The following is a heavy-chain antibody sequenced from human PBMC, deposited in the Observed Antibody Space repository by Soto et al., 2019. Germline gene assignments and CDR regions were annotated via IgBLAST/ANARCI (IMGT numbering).Heavy chain of an antibody. Sequence: QVQLQESGPGLVKPSQTLSLTCTVSGGSISSGGYYWSWIRQQPGKGLEWIGYIYYSGSTYYNPSLKSRVTIAVDTAKNQLSLKLSSVTAADTAVYYCAGDLGANWFDPWGQGTLVTVSS. J-gene: IGHJ5*02. D-gene: IGHD3-16*01. CDR3: AGDLGANWFDP. CDR1: GGSISSGGYY. V-gene: IGHV4-31*03. CDR2: IYYSGST.